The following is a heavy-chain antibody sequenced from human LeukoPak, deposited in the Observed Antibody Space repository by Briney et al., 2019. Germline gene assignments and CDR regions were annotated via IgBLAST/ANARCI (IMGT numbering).Heavy chain of an antibody. CDR3: ARGVGAAWKVFDY. J-gene: IGHJ4*02. V-gene: IGHV6-1*01. CDR2: TYNRSKWYS. CDR1: GDNASSNSAT. Sequence: PSQTLSLTCAISGDNASSNSATWSWIRHSPSRGLEWLGRTYNRSKWYSDYAVSVRSRLTINPDTSKNQFSLQLNSVTPDDTAVYYCARGVGAAWKVFDYWGQGTLVTVSS. D-gene: IGHD3-10*01.